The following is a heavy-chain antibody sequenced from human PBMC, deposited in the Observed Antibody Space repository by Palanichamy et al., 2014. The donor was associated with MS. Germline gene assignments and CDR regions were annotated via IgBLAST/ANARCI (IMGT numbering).Heavy chain of an antibody. Sequence: EVQLVESGGGLVQPGGSLRLSCAASGFTFSSYEMNWVRQAPGKGLEWVSYISSSGSTIYYVDSVKGRFTISRDNAKNSLYLQMNSLRAEDTAVYYCASNNYYDSYWGQGTLVTVSS. D-gene: IGHD3-22*01. J-gene: IGHJ4*02. CDR2: ISSSGSTI. V-gene: IGHV3-48*03. CDR1: GFTFSSYE. CDR3: ASNNYYDSY.